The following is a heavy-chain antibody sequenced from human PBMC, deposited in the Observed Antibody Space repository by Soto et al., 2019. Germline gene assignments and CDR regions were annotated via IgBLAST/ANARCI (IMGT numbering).Heavy chain of an antibody. CDR3: AIDKYGDRFDY. V-gene: IGHV3-48*01. J-gene: IGHJ4*02. CDR2: ISTNNSTI. Sequence: EVQLVESGGGLVQPGGSLRLSCAASGFTFSRYSMNWVRQAPGKGLEWVSYISTNNSTIYCADSVKGRFTISRDNAKNSLYLQMNSLRAEDTAVYYCAIDKYGDRFDYWGQGTLVTVSS. D-gene: IGHD4-17*01. CDR1: GFTFSRYS.